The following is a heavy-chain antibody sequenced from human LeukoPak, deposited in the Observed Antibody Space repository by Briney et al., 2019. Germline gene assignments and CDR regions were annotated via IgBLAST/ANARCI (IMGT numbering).Heavy chain of an antibody. V-gene: IGHV1-46*01. D-gene: IGHD6-13*01. CDR1: GYTFTSYY. Sequence: ASVKVSCKASGYTFTSYYMHWVRQAPGQGLEWMGIINPSGGSTSYARKFQGRVTMTRDTSISTAYMELSRLRSDDTAVYYCARDESIAAAGTGFDYWGQGTLVTVSS. CDR2: INPSGGST. CDR3: ARDESIAAAGTGFDY. J-gene: IGHJ4*02.